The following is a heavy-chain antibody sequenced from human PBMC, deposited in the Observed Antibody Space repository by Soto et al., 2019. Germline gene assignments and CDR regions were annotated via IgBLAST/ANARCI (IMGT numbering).Heavy chain of an antibody. J-gene: IGHJ6*02. CDR2: IIPISGTA. V-gene: IGHV1-69*01. Sequence: QVQLVQSGAEVKKPGSSVKVSCKASGGTFSSYAISWVRQAPGQGLEWMGGIIPISGTANYAQKFQGRVTITADDCTSTAYMELSGLRSEDTAVYYCARSQGSSTSLEIYYYYYDGMDVWGQGTTVTVSS. D-gene: IGHD2-2*01. CDR3: ARSQGSSTSLEIYYYYYDGMDV. CDR1: GGTFSSYA.